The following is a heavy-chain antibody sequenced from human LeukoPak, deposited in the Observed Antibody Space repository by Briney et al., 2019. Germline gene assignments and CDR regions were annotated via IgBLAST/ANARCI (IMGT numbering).Heavy chain of an antibody. CDR2: INPNSGGT. CDR1: GYTFTGYY. J-gene: IGHJ1*01. Sequence: ASVKVSCKASGYTFTGYYMHWVRQAPGQGLEWMGRINPNSGGTKYAQKFQGRVTMTRDTSISTAYMELSRLRSDDTAVYYCARGMSEMAALGAEYFQHWGQGTLVTVSS. D-gene: IGHD5-24*01. V-gene: IGHV1-2*06. CDR3: ARGMSEMAALGAEYFQH.